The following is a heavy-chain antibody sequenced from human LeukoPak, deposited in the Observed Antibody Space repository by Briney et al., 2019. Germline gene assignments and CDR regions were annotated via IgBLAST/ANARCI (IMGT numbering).Heavy chain of an antibody. CDR3: ARAPSWEWFDP. CDR2: INANTGYT. D-gene: IGHD2-2*01. Sequence: ASVKVSCRASGYTFTGYYMYWMRQAPGQGPEWMGWINANTGYTKYAPKFQGRATMTRDTSINTAYMVLSSLKSDDTAVYYCARAPSWEWFDPWGQGTLVTVSS. V-gene: IGHV1-2*02. J-gene: IGHJ5*02. CDR1: GYTFTGYY.